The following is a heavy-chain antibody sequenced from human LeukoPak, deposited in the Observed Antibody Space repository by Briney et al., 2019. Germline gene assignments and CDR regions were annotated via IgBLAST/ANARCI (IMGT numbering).Heavy chain of an antibody. J-gene: IGHJ4*02. D-gene: IGHD3-10*02. V-gene: IGHV3-69-1*02. CDR3: ARRGDSPMIGDH. Sequence: GGSLRLSCAASGFNFSSGMNWVRQAPGKGLEWLSYLSNTGNIHYAQSVKGRFTISRDNAKSSLYLQMDGLRAEDTAVYYCARRGDSPMIGDHWGQGILVTVAS. CDR2: LSNTGNI. CDR1: GFNFSSG.